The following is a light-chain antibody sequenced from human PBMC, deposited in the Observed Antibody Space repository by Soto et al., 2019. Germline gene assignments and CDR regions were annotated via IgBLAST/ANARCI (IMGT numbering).Light chain of an antibody. Sequence: QSVLTQAPSISWAPGQRVTIACTGSSSNIGAGYDVHWFQQFPGTAPRLLIHGNNNRPSGVPDRFSGSESGTSASLAIAGLQAGDEAIYYCQSFDSDLTDFVFGTGTKVTVL. CDR2: GNN. CDR1: SSNIGAGYD. V-gene: IGLV1-40*01. J-gene: IGLJ1*01. CDR3: QSFDSDLTDFV.